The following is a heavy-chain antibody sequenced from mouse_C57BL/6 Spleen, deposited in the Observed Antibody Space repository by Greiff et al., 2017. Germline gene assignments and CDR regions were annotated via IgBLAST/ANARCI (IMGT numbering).Heavy chain of an antibody. J-gene: IGHJ3*01. D-gene: IGHD1-1*01. V-gene: IGHV1-66*01. CDR3: ARSDYGSQSAWFAY. CDR2: IYPGSGNT. CDR1: GYSFTSYY. Sequence: VKLQESGPELVKPGASVKISCKASGYSFTSYYIHWVKQRPGQGLEWIGWIYPGSGNTKYNEKFKGKATLTADTSSSTAYMQLSSLTSEDSAVYYCARSDYGSQSAWFAYWGQGTLVTVSA.